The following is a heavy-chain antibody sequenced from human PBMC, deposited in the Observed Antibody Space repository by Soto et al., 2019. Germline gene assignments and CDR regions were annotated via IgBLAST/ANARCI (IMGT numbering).Heavy chain of an antibody. CDR1: GAPITINY. CDR3: AILTKPTAVTTAFRGGYGLDV. Sequence: SETLSLTCTVSGAPITINYWSWIRQAPGKGLEWIGYIYYSGSTTYNPSLKSRVTMSADTSKDQFSLKLNSVTAADTAVYYCAILTKPTAVTTAFRGGYGLDVWGQGTTVTVSS. V-gene: IGHV4-59*01. CDR2: IYYSGST. J-gene: IGHJ6*02. D-gene: IGHD4-17*01.